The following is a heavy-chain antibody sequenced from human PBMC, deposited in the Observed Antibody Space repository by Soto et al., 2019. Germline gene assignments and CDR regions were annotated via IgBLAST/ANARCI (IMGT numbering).Heavy chain of an antibody. V-gene: IGHV1-2*02. Sequence: GASVKVSCKASGYTFTGYYMHWVQQAPGQGLEWMGWINPNSGGTNYAQKFQGRVTMTRDTSISTAYMELSRLRSDDTAVYYCARDYSSSWYYFDYWGQGXLVTVYS. D-gene: IGHD6-13*01. CDR3: ARDYSSSWYYFDY. CDR1: GYTFTGYY. J-gene: IGHJ4*02. CDR2: INPNSGGT.